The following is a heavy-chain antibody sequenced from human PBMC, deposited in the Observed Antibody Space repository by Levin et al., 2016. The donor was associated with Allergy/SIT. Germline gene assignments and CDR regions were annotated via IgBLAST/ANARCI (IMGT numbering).Heavy chain of an antibody. D-gene: IGHD6-13*01. CDR1: GFTFSTYG. V-gene: IGHV3-23*01. CDR3: AKAAKESHSSSVC. J-gene: IGHJ4*02. CDR2: ISGSASGRDGST. Sequence: GGSLRLSCAASGFTFSTYGMHWVRQAPGKGLEWVSAISGSASGRDGSTYYADSVKGRFTISRDNSKNTLYLQMNSLRAEDTALYYCAKAAKESHSSSVCWGQGILVTGLL.